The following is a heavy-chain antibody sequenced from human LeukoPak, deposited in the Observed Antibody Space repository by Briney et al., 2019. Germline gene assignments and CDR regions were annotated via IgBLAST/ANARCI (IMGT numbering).Heavy chain of an antibody. CDR1: GCTFSSYT. D-gene: IGHD3-10*01. J-gene: IGHJ4*02. Sequence: GGSLRLSCAASGCTFSSYTINWVRQAPGKGLEWVSSISSGSGYIYYTDSLKGRFTISRDNAKNSLYLQMNSLRAEDTAVYYCARAVDYGSGGWFYFDYWGQGTLVTVSS. V-gene: IGHV3-21*01. CDR3: ARAVDYGSGGWFYFDY. CDR2: ISSGSGYI.